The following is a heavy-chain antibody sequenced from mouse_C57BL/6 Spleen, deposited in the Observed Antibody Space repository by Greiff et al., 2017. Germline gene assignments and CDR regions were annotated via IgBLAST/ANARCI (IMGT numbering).Heavy chain of an antibody. J-gene: IGHJ4*01. V-gene: IGHV3-6*01. CDR1: GYSITSGYY. CDR2: ISYDGSN. Sequence: EVQLQQSGPGLVKPSQSLSLTCSVTGYSITSGYYWNWIRQFPGNKLEWMGYISYDGSNNYNPSLKNRISITRDTSKNQFFLKLNSVTTEDTATYYCARGGYDGYLYYAMDYWGQGTSVTVSS. CDR3: ARGGYDGYLYYAMDY. D-gene: IGHD2-3*01.